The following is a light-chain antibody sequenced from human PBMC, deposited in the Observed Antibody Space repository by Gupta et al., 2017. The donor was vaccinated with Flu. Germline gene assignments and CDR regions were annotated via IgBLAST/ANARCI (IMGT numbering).Light chain of an antibody. J-gene: IGKJ1*01. V-gene: IGKV3-15*01. CDR2: GAS. CDR1: QSVSSN. Sequence: EIVMTQSPATLSVSPGERATLSCRASQSVSSNLAWYQQKPGQAPRLLIYGASTRATGIPARFSGSGSGTEFTLTISSLQSEELAVYYCQQYNKPDTPATRWTFGQGTKVEIK. CDR3: QQYNKPDTPATRWT.